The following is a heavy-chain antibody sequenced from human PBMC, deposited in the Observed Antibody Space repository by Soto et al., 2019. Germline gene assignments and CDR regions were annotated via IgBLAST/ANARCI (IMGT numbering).Heavy chain of an antibody. CDR2: IIPIFGTA. CDR3: ARDFYDCSGSINYYGMDV. D-gene: IGHD3-22*01. J-gene: IGHJ6*02. V-gene: IGHV1-69*12. Sequence: QVQLVQSGAEVKKPGSSVKVSCKASGGTFSSYAISWVRQAPGQGLEWMGGIIPIFGTANYAQKFQGRVTITADESTSTAYMEVSRLISEDTAVYYCARDFYDCSGSINYYGMDVWGQGTTVTVSS. CDR1: GGTFSSYA.